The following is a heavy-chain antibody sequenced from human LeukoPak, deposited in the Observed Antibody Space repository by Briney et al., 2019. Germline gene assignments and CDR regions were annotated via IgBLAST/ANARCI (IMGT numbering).Heavy chain of an antibody. J-gene: IGHJ4*02. CDR3: AKRVGGTPDY. Sequence: GGSLRLSCAASGFIFKNYAMMWVRQAPGKGLEWVSAIGGDGVGKDYADSVKGRFTTSRDNFKDTVYLEMNSLRVEDTALYYCAKRVGGTPDYWGLGTLVTVAS. D-gene: IGHD1-26*01. V-gene: IGHV3-23*01. CDR1: GFIFKNYA. CDR2: IGGDGVGK.